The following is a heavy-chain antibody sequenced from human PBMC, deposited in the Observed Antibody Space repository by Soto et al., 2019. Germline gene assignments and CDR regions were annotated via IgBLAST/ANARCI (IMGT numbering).Heavy chain of an antibody. CDR2: IYPGDSDA. CDR1: GYSFTSYW. J-gene: IGHJ6*02. D-gene: IGHD4-4*01. CDR3: ARLDSNYRHGMDV. Sequence: GESRKISCKGSGYSFTSYWIGWVRQMPGKGLEWMGIIYPGDSDARYSPSFQGQVTISADKSISTAYLQWSSLKASDTAMYYCARLDSNYRHGMDVWGQGTTVTVSS. V-gene: IGHV5-51*01.